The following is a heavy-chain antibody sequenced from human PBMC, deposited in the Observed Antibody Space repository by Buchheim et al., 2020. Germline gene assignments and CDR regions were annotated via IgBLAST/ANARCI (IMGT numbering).Heavy chain of an antibody. D-gene: IGHD3-22*01. CDR1: GGSISSGDYY. CDR2: IYYSGST. J-gene: IGHJ4*02. CDR3: ARDINYYDSSGHPAGGDY. Sequence: QVQLQESGPGLVKPSQTLSLTCTVSGGSISSGDYYWSWIRQPPGKGLEWIGYIYYSGSTYYNPSLKRRVTISVNTSKNQSSLKLSSVTAADTAVYYCARDINYYDSSGHPAGGDYWGQGTL. V-gene: IGHV4-30-4*01.